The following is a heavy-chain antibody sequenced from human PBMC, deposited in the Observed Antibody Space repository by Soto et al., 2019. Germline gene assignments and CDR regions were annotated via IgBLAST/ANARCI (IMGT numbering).Heavy chain of an antibody. J-gene: IGHJ5*02. Sequence: PGGSLRLSCAASGFTFSSYWMHWVRQAPGKGLVWVSRINSDGSSTSYADSVKGRFTISRDNAKNTLYLQMNSLRAEDTAVYYCARGQYCSSTSCYDRGLEPWGQGTPVPVSS. V-gene: IGHV3-74*01. CDR1: GFTFSSYW. CDR3: ARGQYCSSTSCYDRGLEP. D-gene: IGHD2-2*01. CDR2: INSDGSST.